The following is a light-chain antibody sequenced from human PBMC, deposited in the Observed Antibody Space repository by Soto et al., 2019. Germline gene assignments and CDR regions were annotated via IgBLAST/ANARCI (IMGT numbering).Light chain of an antibody. CDR3: QQSNNWPWT. CDR2: GAS. Sequence: EIVMTQSPATLSVSPGQRATLSCRASQSVSSSNLAWYQQKPGQAPRLLIYGASTRATGIPARFSGSGSGTEFTLTISSLQSEDFAVYYCQQSNNWPWTFGQGTKVEIK. J-gene: IGKJ1*01. CDR1: QSVSSSN. V-gene: IGKV3-15*01.